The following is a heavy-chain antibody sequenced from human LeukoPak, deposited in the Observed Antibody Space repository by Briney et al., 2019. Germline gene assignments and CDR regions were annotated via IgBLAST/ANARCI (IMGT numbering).Heavy chain of an antibody. CDR3: ARGGLVAAAGMNV. D-gene: IGHD6-13*01. V-gene: IGHV4-34*01. Sequence: SETLSLTCAVYGGSFSGYYWSWIRQPPGKGLEWIGEINHSGSTNYNPSLKSRVTISVDTSKNQFSLKLSSVTAADTAVYHCARGGLVAAAGMNVWGQGTLVTVSS. CDR2: INHSGST. J-gene: IGHJ4*02. CDR1: GGSFSGYY.